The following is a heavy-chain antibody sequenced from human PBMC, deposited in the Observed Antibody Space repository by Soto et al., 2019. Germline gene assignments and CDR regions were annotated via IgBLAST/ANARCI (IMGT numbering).Heavy chain of an antibody. CDR2: ISAYNGNT. Sequence: ASVKVSCKASGYTFTSYGISWVRQAPGQGLEWMGWISAYNGNTNYAQKLQGRVTMATDTSTSTAYMELRSLRSDDTAVYYCAREGQWLVNYYFDYWGQGTLVTVSS. CDR3: AREGQWLVNYYFDY. CDR1: GYTFTSYG. V-gene: IGHV1-18*04. D-gene: IGHD6-19*01. J-gene: IGHJ4*02.